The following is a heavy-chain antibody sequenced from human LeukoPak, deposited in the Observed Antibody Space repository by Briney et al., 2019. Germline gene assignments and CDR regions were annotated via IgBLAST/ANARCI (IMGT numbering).Heavy chain of an antibody. CDR2: ISGSSDTT. D-gene: IGHD1/OR15-1a*01. CDR3: ARNNDGYSDN. Sequence: AGGSLRLSCAASGFTFSTYAMSWVRQAPGRGLEWVSAISGSSDTTYYADSVKGRFTISRDNSKNTLYLQMNSLRAEDTAVYYCARNNDGYSDNWGQGTLVTVSS. J-gene: IGHJ4*02. CDR1: GFTFSTYA. V-gene: IGHV3-23*01.